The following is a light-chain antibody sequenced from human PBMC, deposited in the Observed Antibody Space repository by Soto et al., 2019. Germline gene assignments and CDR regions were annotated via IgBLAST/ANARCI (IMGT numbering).Light chain of an antibody. V-gene: IGKV3-20*01. CDR3: QQYGSSFSFT. J-gene: IGKJ3*01. CDR2: GAS. CDR1: QSVSSSY. Sequence: EIVLTQSPGTLSLSPGERATLSCRASQSVSSSYLGWYQQKPGQAPRLLIYGASSRATGIPDRFSGSGSGTDFSLTISRLQPEDFAVYYCQQYGSSFSFTFGPGTKVEIK.